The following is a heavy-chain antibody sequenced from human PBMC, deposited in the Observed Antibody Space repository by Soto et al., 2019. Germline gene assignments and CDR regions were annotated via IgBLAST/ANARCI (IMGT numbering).Heavy chain of an antibody. CDR1: GFTFRSYA. Sequence: GGSLRLSCAASGFTFRSYAMSWVRQAPGKGLEWVSAISGSGGSTYYADSVKGRFTISRDNSKNTLYLQMNSLRAEDTAVYFCGKVGEELRYNYAFGADWRQGTLVTVSS. CDR3: GKVGEELRYNYAFGAD. CDR2: ISGSGGST. D-gene: IGHD5-18*01. J-gene: IGHJ4*02. V-gene: IGHV3-23*01.